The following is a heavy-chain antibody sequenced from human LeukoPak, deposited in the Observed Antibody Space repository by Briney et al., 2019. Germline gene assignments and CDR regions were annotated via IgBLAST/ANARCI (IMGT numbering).Heavy chain of an antibody. CDR1: GFTVSSNY. V-gene: IGHV3-53*01. J-gene: IGHJ6*02. Sequence: PGGSLRLSCAASGFTVSSNYMSWVRQAPGKGLECVSVIYSGGGTYYANSVKGRFTISRDNSKNTLYLQMNSLRAEDTAVYYCAKVTTTVTTLYYYYYGMDVWGQGTTVTVSS. CDR2: IYSGGGT. D-gene: IGHD4-11*01. CDR3: AKVTTTVTTLYYYYYGMDV.